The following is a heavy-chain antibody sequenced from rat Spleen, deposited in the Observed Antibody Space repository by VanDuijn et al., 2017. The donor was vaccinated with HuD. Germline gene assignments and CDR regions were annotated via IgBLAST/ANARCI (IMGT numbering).Heavy chain of an antibody. V-gene: IGHV5-31*01. CDR2: ISPSGTKS. CDR3: ARQGYLRDWYFDF. Sequence: EVQLVESGGGLVQPGRSLKLSCVASGFTFNNFWMTWIRQAPGKGLEWVASISPSGTKSHYRDSVKGRFTISRDNAKSTLYLQMDSLRSEDTATYYCARQGYLRDWYFDFWGPGTMVTVSS. D-gene: IGHD2-7*01. J-gene: IGHJ1*01. CDR1: GFTFNNFW.